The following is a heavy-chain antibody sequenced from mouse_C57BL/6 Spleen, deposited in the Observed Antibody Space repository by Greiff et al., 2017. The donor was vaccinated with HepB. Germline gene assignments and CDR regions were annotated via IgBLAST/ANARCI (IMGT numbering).Heavy chain of an antibody. J-gene: IGHJ3*01. CDR3: ASEEGSDYAGAWFAY. V-gene: IGHV14-3*01. CDR2: IDPANGNT. D-gene: IGHD2-4*01. Sequence: VQLQQSVAELVRPGASVKLSCTASGFNIKNTYMHWVKQRPEQGLEWIGRIDPANGNTKYAPKFQGKATITADTSSNTASLQLSSLTSEDTAIYYCASEEGSDYAGAWFAYWGQGTLVTVSA. CDR1: GFNIKNTY.